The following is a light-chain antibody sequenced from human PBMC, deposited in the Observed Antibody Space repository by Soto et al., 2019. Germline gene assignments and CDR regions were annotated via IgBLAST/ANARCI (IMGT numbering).Light chain of an antibody. CDR1: QSISSY. CDR2: AAS. Sequence: DIQMTQSPSSLSASVGDRVTITCRASQSISSYLNWYQQKPGTAPKLLIYAASSLQSGVPSRFRGGGSETDFTLTITSLQPEDFAADSCQQSYSMPYTFGQGTKLEIK. CDR3: QQSYSMPYT. J-gene: IGKJ2*01. V-gene: IGKV1-39*01.